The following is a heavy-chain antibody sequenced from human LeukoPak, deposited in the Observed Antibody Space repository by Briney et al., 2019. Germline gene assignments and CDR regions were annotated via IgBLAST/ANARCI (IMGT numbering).Heavy chain of an antibody. CDR2: IRADNGNT. V-gene: IGHV1-18*01. CDR3: AKNRGPTWWDLLDY. Sequence: GASVKVSCKASGHTFTTFGFAWVRQAPGQGPEWMGWIRADNGNTNYAQKFHDRVTITIDTATSTAYMELRSLRSDDTAVYYCAKNRGPTWWDLLDYWGQGTLVTVSS. D-gene: IGHD1-26*01. CDR1: GHTFTTFG. J-gene: IGHJ4*02.